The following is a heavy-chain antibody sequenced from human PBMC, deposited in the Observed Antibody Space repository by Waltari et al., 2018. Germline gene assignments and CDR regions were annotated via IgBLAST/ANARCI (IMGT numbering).Heavy chain of an antibody. CDR2: INPNSGGT. V-gene: IGHV1-2*02. J-gene: IGHJ2*01. CDR1: GYTFTGYY. Sequence: QVQLVQSGAEVKKPGASVKVSCKASGYTFTGYYMHWVRQAPGQGLEWMGWINPNSGGTNYARKFQGRVTMTRDTSIRTAYMELSRLRSDDTAVYYCARVVVVVAATRDWYFDLWGRGTLVTVSS. D-gene: IGHD2-15*01. CDR3: ARVVVVVAATRDWYFDL.